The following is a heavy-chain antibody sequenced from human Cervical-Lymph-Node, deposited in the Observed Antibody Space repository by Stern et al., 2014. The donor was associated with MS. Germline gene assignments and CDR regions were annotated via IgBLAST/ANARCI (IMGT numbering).Heavy chain of an antibody. Sequence: EVQLVESGAEVRKPGQSLTISCNISGYTFTDYWIAWVRQMPGKGLEWMGSIFPVASDTRYSPSFQGHVPISVDTSIKTAYLQWSDLRASDTAMYYCARPHSPGWSYYFDFWGQGTLVAVSS. CDR1: GYTFTDYW. CDR2: IFPVASDT. J-gene: IGHJ4*02. D-gene: IGHD6-19*01. V-gene: IGHV5-51*01. CDR3: ARPHSPGWSYYFDF.